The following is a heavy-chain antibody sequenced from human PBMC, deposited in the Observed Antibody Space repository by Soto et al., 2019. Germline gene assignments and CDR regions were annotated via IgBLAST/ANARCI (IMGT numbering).Heavy chain of an antibody. CDR2: TSFDGKNK. Sequence: QVQLGESGGGVVQPGGSLRISCSASGFTFSNFAMHWGRQSPGKGLWWVAATSFDGKNKDYADSVKGRFTIARDNSKKTLFLQMNSLRPEDTAVYYCARERAIAATGIFYSWGQGTLVTVSS. D-gene: IGHD6-13*01. CDR3: ARERAIAATGIFYS. J-gene: IGHJ5*01. CDR1: GFTFSNFA. V-gene: IGHV3-30*04.